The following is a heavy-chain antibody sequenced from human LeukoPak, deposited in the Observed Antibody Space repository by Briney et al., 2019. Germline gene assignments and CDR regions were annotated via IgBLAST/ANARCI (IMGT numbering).Heavy chain of an antibody. D-gene: IGHD2-15*01. Sequence: SETLSLTCTVSGGSISSYYWSWIRQPPRKGLEWIGFIYHSGSTNYNPSLKSRVTMSVDTSKNQFSLKLSSVTAADTAVYYCAREGSRSPPARFDSWGQGTLVTVSS. CDR3: AREGSRSPPARFDS. CDR2: IYHSGST. J-gene: IGHJ5*01. CDR1: GGSISSYY. V-gene: IGHV4-59*01.